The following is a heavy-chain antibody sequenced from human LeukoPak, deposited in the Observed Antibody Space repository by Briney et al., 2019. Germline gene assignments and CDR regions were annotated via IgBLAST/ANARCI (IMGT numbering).Heavy chain of an antibody. Sequence: SVKVSCKASGGTFSSYAISWVRQAPGQGLEWMGRIIPIFGTANYAQKSQGRVTITTDESTSTAYMELSSLRSEDTAVYYCARLRGYSGYDLGDYFDYWGQGTLVTVSS. D-gene: IGHD5-12*01. J-gene: IGHJ4*02. CDR1: GGTFSSYA. V-gene: IGHV1-69*05. CDR3: ARLRGYSGYDLGDYFDY. CDR2: IIPIFGTA.